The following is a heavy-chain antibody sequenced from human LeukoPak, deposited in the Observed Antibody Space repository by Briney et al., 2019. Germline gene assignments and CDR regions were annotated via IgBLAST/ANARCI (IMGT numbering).Heavy chain of an antibody. V-gene: IGHV3-66*02. Sequence: GGSLRLSCAASGFTVSSNYMSWVRKAPGKGLEWVSVIYSGGSTYYADSVKGRFTISRDNSKNTLYLQMNSLRAEDTAVYYCARGGSGTPFDPWGQGTLVTVSS. CDR3: ARGGSGTPFDP. D-gene: IGHD6-19*01. CDR2: IYSGGST. CDR1: GFTVSSNY. J-gene: IGHJ5*02.